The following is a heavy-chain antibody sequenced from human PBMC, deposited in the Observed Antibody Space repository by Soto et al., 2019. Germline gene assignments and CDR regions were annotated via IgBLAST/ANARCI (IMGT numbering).Heavy chain of an antibody. Sequence: SETLSLTCAVSGGSISSSNWWSWVRQPPGKGPEWIGEIYHSGSTNYNPSLKSRVTISVDKSKNQFSLKLSSVTAADTAVYYCARRDYYDSSGFLGDFDYWGQGTLVTVSS. V-gene: IGHV4-4*02. J-gene: IGHJ4*02. D-gene: IGHD3-22*01. CDR1: GGSISSSNW. CDR3: ARRDYYDSSGFLGDFDY. CDR2: IYHSGST.